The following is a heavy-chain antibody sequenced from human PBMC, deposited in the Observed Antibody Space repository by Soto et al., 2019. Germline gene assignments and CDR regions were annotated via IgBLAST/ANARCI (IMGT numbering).Heavy chain of an antibody. V-gene: IGHV4-34*01. J-gene: IGHJ3*02. Sequence: PSETLSLTCAVYGWSFSGYYWSWVRQPPGKGLEWIGEINHSGSTNYNPSLKSRVTISVDTSKNQFSLKLSSVTAADTAVYYCARRGGLLGATVPLAIWGQGTTVPVSS. CDR2: INHSGST. CDR1: GWSFSGYY. CDR3: ARRGGLLGATVPLAI. D-gene: IGHD2-15*01.